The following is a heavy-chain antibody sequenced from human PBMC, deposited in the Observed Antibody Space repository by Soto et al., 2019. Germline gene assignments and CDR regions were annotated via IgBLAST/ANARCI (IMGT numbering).Heavy chain of an antibody. V-gene: IGHV3-48*03. Sequence: LRLSSAASGXTFSSYEMNWVRQAPGKGLEWVSYISSSGSTIYYADSVKGRFTISRDNAKNSLYLQMSSLRAEDTAVYYCARTVTIFGVVSRDFDYWGQGTLVTVSS. D-gene: IGHD3-3*01. J-gene: IGHJ4*02. CDR3: ARTVTIFGVVSRDFDY. CDR2: ISSSGSTI. CDR1: GXTFSSYE.